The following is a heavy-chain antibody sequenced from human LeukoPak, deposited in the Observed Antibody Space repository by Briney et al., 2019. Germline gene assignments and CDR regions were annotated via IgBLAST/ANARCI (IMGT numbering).Heavy chain of an antibody. D-gene: IGHD3-10*01. J-gene: IGHJ4*02. CDR3: ARLYGSGSYYNVGYYFDY. CDR2: IWPGDSDT. CDR1: GYSFTNYW. Sequence: GESLKISCKVSGYSFTNYWIGWVRQMPGKGLEWMGLIWPGDSDTRHSPSFEGQVTFSADKSISTAYLQWSSLKASDTAMYYCARLYGSGSYYNVGYYFDYWGQGTLATVSS. V-gene: IGHV5-51*01.